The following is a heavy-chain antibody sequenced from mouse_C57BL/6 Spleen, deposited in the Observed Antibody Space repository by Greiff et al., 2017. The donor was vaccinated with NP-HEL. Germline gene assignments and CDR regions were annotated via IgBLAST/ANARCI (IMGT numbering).Heavy chain of an antibody. CDR2: IYPGDGDT. CDR3: ARNDWYFDV. V-gene: IGHV1-82*01. CDR1: GYAFSSSW. J-gene: IGHJ1*03. Sequence: QVQLKESGPELVKPGASVKISCKASGYAFSSSWMNWVKQRPGKGLEWIGRIYPGDGDTNYNGKFKGKATLTADKSSSTAYMQLSSLTSEDSAVYFCARNDWYFDVWGTGTTVTVSS.